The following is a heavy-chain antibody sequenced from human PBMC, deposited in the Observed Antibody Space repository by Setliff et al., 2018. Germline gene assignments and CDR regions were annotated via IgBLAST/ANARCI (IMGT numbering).Heavy chain of an antibody. CDR1: GFSISSGYY. Sequence: SETLSLTCAVSGFSISSGYYWGWIRQPPGKGLEWIVNIHHSGTTNYNPSLKSRVTISVDTSKNQFSLTMSSVTAADAAVYYCARGRNVAARLLDTWGQGSRVTVSS. J-gene: IGHJ5*02. D-gene: IGHD6-6*01. CDR2: IHHSGTT. CDR3: ARGRNVAARLLDT. V-gene: IGHV4-38-2*01.